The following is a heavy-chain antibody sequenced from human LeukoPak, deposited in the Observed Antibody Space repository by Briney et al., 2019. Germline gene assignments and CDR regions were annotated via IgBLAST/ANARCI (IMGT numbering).Heavy chain of an antibody. J-gene: IGHJ5*02. CDR2: IIPIFGTA. V-gene: IGHV1-69*13. Sequence: ASVKVSCKASGGTLIHYAISWVRQAPGQGLEWMGGIIPIFGTANYAQKFQGRVTITADESTSTAYMELSSLRSDDTAVYYCARSACSSTTCYHRRYNWFDPWGQGTLVTVSS. D-gene: IGHD2-2*01. CDR3: ARSACSSTTCYHRRYNWFDP. CDR1: GGTLIHYA.